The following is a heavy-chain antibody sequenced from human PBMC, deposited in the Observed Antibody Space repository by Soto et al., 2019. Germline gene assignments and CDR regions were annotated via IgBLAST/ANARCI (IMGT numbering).Heavy chain of an antibody. Sequence: QVQLVQSGAEVKKPGSSVKVSCKASGGTFSSYAITWVRQAPGQGLEWMGGIIPIFGTANYAQKFQGRVTITADKSTSTAYMELSSLSSEDTAVYYCARMARRGGGSCYPHWGQGTLVTVSS. CDR2: IIPIFGTA. CDR3: ARMARRGGGSCYPH. V-gene: IGHV1-69*06. D-gene: IGHD2-15*01. J-gene: IGHJ4*02. CDR1: GGTFSSYA.